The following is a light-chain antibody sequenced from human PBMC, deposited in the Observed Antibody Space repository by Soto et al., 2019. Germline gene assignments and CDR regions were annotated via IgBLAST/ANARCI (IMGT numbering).Light chain of an antibody. J-gene: IGLJ3*02. CDR2: GNS. Sequence: QSVLTQPPSVSGAPGQTVTISCTGSSSNIGAGFDVHWYQQVPGTAPKLLIYGNSNRPSGVPDRFSGSKSGTSGSLAITGLQAEDEADYYCQSYDSSLSGWVFGGGTKLTVL. CDR1: SSNIGAGFD. V-gene: IGLV1-40*01. CDR3: QSYDSSLSGWV.